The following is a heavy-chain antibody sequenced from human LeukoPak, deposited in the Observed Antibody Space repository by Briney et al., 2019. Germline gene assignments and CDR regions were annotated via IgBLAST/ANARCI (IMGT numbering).Heavy chain of an antibody. J-gene: IGHJ4*02. CDR1: GFTFSSYA. V-gene: IGHV3-23*01. CDR3: AKGIYDSSGYYSDY. D-gene: IGHD3-22*01. CDR2: ISGSGGST. Sequence: GESLRLSCAASGFTFSSYAMSWVRQAPGKGLEWVSAISGSGGSTYYADSVKGRFTISRDNSKNTLYLQINSLRAEDTAVYYCAKGIYDSSGYYSDYWGQGTLVTVSS.